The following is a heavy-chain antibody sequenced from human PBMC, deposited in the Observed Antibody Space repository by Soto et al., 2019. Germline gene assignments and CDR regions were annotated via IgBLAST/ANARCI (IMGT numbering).Heavy chain of an antibody. CDR3: AHSLILWWSYRYVPNFDY. J-gene: IGHJ4*02. D-gene: IGHD3-16*02. CDR2: IYWDDDK. V-gene: IGHV2-5*02. Sequence: SGPTLVNPTQTLTLTCTFSGFSLSTSGVGVGWIRQPPGKALEWLALIYWDDDKRYSPSLKSRLTITKDTSKNQVVLTMTNMDPVDTATYYCAHSLILWWSYRYVPNFDYWGQGTLVTVSS. CDR1: GFSLSTSGVG.